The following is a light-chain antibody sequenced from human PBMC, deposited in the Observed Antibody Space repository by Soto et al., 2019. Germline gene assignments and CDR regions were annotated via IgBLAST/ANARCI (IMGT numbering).Light chain of an antibody. V-gene: IGKV2-40*01. Sequence: DIVMTQSPLSLPVAPGESASVSCRSSQSLLDSADGNTYLAWYQQKPGKAPTLLIYAASTLQSGVPSRFSGSGFGTDFTLTISSLQDEDFVSYYCQQLRSYPSTFGGGTKVDIK. J-gene: IGKJ4*01. CDR3: QQLRSYPST. CDR2: AAS. CDR1: QSLLDSADGNTY.